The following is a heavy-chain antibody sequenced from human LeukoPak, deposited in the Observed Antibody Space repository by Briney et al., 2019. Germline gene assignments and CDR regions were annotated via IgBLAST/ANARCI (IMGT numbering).Heavy chain of an antibody. CDR1: GGSISSGGYY. Sequence: PSETLSLTCTVSGGSISSGGYYWSWIRQHPGKGLEWIGYIYYSGSTYYNPSLKSRVIISVDTSKNQFSLKLSSVTAADTAVYYCARDRDDSSVDAFGIWGQGTMVTVSS. V-gene: IGHV4-31*03. CDR3: ARDRDDSSVDAFGI. J-gene: IGHJ3*02. CDR2: IYYSGST. D-gene: IGHD3-22*01.